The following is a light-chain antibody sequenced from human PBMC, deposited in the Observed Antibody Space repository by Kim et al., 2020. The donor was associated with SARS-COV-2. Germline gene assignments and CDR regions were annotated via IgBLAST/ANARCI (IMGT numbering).Light chain of an antibody. CDR3: QHRRS. CDR2: GAS. CDR1: QSVSSN. V-gene: IGKV3-15*01. Sequence: ATLSVSPGERATLSCRASQSVSSNLAWYQQKPGQAPRLLIYGASTRATGIPARFSGSGSGTEFTLTISSLQSEDLAVYYCQHRRSFGPGTKVDIK. J-gene: IGKJ3*01.